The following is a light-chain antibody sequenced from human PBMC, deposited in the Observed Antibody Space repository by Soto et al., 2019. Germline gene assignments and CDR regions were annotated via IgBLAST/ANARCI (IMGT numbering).Light chain of an antibody. CDR2: AAS. Sequence: SQVTQSPSSLSASVGRRLTISCRASQSISSYLNWYQQKPGKAPKILIYAASSLQSGVPSRFSGSGSGTDFTLTISSLQTEDFATYYCQQSYSTLITFGQGTRLEIK. V-gene: IGKV1-39*01. CDR1: QSISSY. CDR3: QQSYSTLIT. J-gene: IGKJ5*01.